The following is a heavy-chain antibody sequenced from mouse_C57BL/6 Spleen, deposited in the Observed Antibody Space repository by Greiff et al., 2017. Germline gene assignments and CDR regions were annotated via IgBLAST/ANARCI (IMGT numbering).Heavy chain of an antibody. CDR3: AKVTTVVDYAMDY. D-gene: IGHD1-1*01. CDR1: GYTFTSYW. V-gene: IGHV1-74*01. CDR2: IHPSDSDT. J-gene: IGHJ4*01. Sequence: QVQLKQPGAELVKPGASVKVSCKASGYTFTSYWMHWVKQRPGQGLEWIGRIHPSDSDTNYNQKFKGKATLTVDKSSSTAYMQLSSLTSEDSAVYYCAKVTTVVDYAMDYWGQGTSVTVSS.